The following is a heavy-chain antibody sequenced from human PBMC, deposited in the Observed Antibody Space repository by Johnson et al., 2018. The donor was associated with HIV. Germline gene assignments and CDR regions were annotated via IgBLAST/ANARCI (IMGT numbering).Heavy chain of an antibody. Sequence: QVLLVESGGGVVRPGGSLRLSCGASGFTFDDYGMSWVRQAPGKGLEWVAVISYDGSNKYYADSVKGRFTISRDNSKKTLYLQMNSLRAEDTAVYYCARGRNAFDIWGQGTMVTVSS. CDR1: GFTFDDYG. J-gene: IGHJ3*02. V-gene: IGHV3-30*03. CDR3: ARGRNAFDI. CDR2: ISYDGSNK.